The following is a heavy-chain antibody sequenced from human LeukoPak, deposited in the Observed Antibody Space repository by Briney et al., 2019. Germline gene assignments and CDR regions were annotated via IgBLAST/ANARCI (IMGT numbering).Heavy chain of an antibody. D-gene: IGHD6-13*01. V-gene: IGHV1-2*02. J-gene: IGHJ4*02. CDR1: GSTFTVNY. CDR3: ARGAGSSWFDY. CDR2: MNPNSGGT. Sequence: ASVKLSCKASGSTFTVNYIHWVRQAPGQGLEWVGWMNPNSGGTNYAQKFQGRVTLTRDTSIIKAYMELSSLTSDDTAVYYCARGAGSSWFDYWGQGSLVTVSS.